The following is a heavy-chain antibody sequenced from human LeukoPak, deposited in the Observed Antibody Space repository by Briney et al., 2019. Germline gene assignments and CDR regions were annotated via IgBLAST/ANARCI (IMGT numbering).Heavy chain of an antibody. CDR2: ISSSGGTT. V-gene: IGHV3-23*01. D-gene: IGHD4-17*01. Sequence: PGGSERLCCAASGFKFSSYWMYWVRQAPGKGLEWVSGISSSGGTTYYGDSVKGRFTISRDNSKNTLYLQMNSLRAEDTAVYYCAKGISNGLDYWGQGTLVTVSS. J-gene: IGHJ4*02. CDR3: AKGISNGLDY. CDR1: GFKFSSYW.